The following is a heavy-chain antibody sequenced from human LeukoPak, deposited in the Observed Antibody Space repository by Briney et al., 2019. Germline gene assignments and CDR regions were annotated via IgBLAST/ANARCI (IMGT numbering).Heavy chain of an antibody. D-gene: IGHD2-21*01. CDR1: GYSISSGYY. CDR3: ARGDIPDF. J-gene: IGHJ4*02. V-gene: IGHV4-38-2*01. CDR2: MFHSGKT. Sequence: PSETLSLTCGVSGYSISSGYYWGWIRQPAGKGLEWIGSMFHSGKTYYNLSLKSRVTISVDTSKNQFSLRLSSVTAADTAVYYCARGDIPDFWGQGTLVTVSS.